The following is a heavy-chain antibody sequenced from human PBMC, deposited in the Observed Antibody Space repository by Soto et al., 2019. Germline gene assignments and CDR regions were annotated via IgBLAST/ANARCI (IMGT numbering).Heavy chain of an antibody. Sequence: QVQLVESGGGVVQPGRSLRLSCAASGFTFSTYALHWVRQAPGKGLEWVAVISYDGATKYYADSVKGRFTISRDNSQSTLLLQMNSLRPEYTAVYFCARTNTSVPVVSQSYFDYWGQGTLVPVSS. CDR2: ISYDGATK. CDR1: GFTFSTYA. V-gene: IGHV3-30-3*01. J-gene: IGHJ4*02. D-gene: IGHD2-15*01. CDR3: ARTNTSVPVVSQSYFDY.